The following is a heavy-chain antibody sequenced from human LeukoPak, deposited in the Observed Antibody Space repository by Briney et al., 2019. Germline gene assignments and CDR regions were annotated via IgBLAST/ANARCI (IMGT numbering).Heavy chain of an antibody. V-gene: IGHV4-4*02. CDR2: IYYSGST. CDR3: ARRSDAFDI. Sequence: GSLRLSCAASGFTFSTYRISWVRQAPGKGLEWTGNIYYSGSTYNPSLKSRIIISVDTSKNQFSLKVSSVTAADTAVYYCARRSDAFDIWGQGTMVTVSS. CDR1: GFTFSTYR. J-gene: IGHJ3*02.